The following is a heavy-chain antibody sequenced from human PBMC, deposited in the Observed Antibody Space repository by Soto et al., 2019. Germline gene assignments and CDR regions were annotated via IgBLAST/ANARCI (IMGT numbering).Heavy chain of an antibody. CDR1: GYTFTSYC. V-gene: IGHV1-18*01. CDR2: ISAYNGNT. CDR3: VGAAQPYYFDY. Sequence: ASVKVSCKASGYTFTSYCISWVRQAPGQGLERMGWISAYNGNTNYAQKLQGRVTMTTDTSTSTAYMELRSLRSDDTAVYYCVGAAQPYYFDYWGQGTLVTVSS. J-gene: IGHJ4*02.